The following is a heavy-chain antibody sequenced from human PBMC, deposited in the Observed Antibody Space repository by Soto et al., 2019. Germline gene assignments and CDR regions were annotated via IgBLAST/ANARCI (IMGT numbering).Heavy chain of an antibody. CDR3: AKPTLRGYSYGLSPYFDY. Sequence: PSETLSLTCAVSGGSISSGGYSWSWIRQPPGKGLEWIGYIYHSGSTNYNPSLKSRVTISVDTSKNQFSLKLTSVTAADTAVYYCAKPTLRGYSYGLSPYFDYWGQGTLVTVSS. V-gene: IGHV4-30-2*01. CDR1: GGSISSGGYS. J-gene: IGHJ4*02. CDR2: IYHSGST. D-gene: IGHD5-18*01.